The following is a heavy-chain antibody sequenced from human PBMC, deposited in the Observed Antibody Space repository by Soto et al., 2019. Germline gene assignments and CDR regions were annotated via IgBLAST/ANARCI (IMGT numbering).Heavy chain of an antibody. CDR3: ARTTGDYYYYGMDV. D-gene: IGHD4-17*01. V-gene: IGHV4-59*08. J-gene: IGHJ6*02. CDR1: GGSISTYY. CDR2: IYYIENT. Sequence: QVQLQESGPGLVKPSETLSLTCTISGGSISTYYWTWIRQPPGKGLEWIGFIYYIENTNYNPSLKSRLTISVDTSKNQFSLKLSSVTAADTAVYYCARTTGDYYYYGMDVWGQGTTVTVSS.